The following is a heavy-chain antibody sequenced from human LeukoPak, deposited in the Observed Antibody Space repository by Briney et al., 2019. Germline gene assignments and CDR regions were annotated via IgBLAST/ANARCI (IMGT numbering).Heavy chain of an antibody. V-gene: IGHV4-59*01. J-gene: IGHJ6*02. CDR2: IYYSGIT. D-gene: IGHD3-10*01. Sequence: SETLSLTCTVSGGFISSYYWSWIRQPPGKGLEWIGYIYYSGITNYNPSLKSRVTISVDTSKNQFSLKLSSVTAADTAVYYCARGGGYMDVWGQGTTVTVSS. CDR3: ARGGGYMDV. CDR1: GGFISSYY.